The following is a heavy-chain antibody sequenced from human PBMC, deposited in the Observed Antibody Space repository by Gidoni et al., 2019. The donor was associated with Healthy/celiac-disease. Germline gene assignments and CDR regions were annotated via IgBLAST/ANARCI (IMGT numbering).Heavy chain of an antibody. CDR1: GFTGSSNY. CDR3: AREYCSGGSCYSEAFDI. CDR2: IYSCGST. Sequence: EVQLVESGGGLVQPGGSLRLSCAASGFTGSSNYMSWVRQAPGKGLAWVSVIYSCGSTYYADSVKGRFTISRDNSKNTLYLQMNSLRAEDTAVYYCAREYCSGGSCYSEAFDIWGQGTMVTVSS. J-gene: IGHJ3*02. D-gene: IGHD2-15*01. V-gene: IGHV3-66*01.